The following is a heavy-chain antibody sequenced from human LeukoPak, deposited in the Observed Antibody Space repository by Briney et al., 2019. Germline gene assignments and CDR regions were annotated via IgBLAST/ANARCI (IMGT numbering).Heavy chain of an antibody. J-gene: IGHJ4*02. CDR3: AREGYYYGSGSYLDY. Sequence: PGGSLRLSCAASGFTFSSYIMTWVRQAPGKGLELVSYISSSSSTIYYADSVKGRFTISRDNAKNSLYLQMNSLRAEDTAVYYCAREGYYYGSGSYLDYWGQGTLVTVSS. D-gene: IGHD3-10*01. V-gene: IGHV3-48*01. CDR2: ISSSSSTI. CDR1: GFTFSSYI.